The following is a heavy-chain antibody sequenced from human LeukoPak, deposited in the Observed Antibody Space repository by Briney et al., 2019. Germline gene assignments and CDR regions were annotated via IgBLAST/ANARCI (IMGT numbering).Heavy chain of an antibody. D-gene: IGHD1-7*01. J-gene: IGHJ4*02. CDR3: ARAAGTTRTFGY. Sequence: EAGGSQRLSCVGSGFTFTSYWMGWVRQAPGKRLEWVAHIKEDGSEKYYVDSVKGRFTISRDNPKNSLYLQMNSLGVEDTAIYYCARAAGTTRTFGYWGQGALVTVSS. CDR1: GFTFTSYW. CDR2: IKEDGSEK. V-gene: IGHV3-7*04.